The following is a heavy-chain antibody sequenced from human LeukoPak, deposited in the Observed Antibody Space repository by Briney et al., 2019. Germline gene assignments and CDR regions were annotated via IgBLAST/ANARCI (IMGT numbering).Heavy chain of an antibody. CDR2: IKQDGSEK. J-gene: IGHJ4*02. CDR1: GFTFSSYW. D-gene: IGHD4-17*01. CDR3: ASPTTVTTVGLDTITDY. V-gene: IGHV3-7*01. Sequence: GGSLRLSCAASGFTFSSYWMSWVRQAPGKGLEWVANIKQDGSEKYYVDSVKGRFTISRDNAKNSLYLQMNSLRAEDAAVYYCASPTTVTTVGLDTITDYWGQGTLVTVSS.